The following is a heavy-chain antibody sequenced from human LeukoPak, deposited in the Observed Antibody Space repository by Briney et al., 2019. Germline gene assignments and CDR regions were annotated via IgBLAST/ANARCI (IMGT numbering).Heavy chain of an antibody. Sequence: ASVKVSCKASGYTFTGYYMHWVRQAPGQGLEWMGWINPNSGGTNYAQKFQGRVTMTRDTSISTAYMELSRLRSDDTAVYYCARDSSGYFLFDYWGQGTRVTVPS. D-gene: IGHD3-22*01. CDR1: GYTFTGYY. CDR2: INPNSGGT. J-gene: IGHJ4*02. V-gene: IGHV1-2*02. CDR3: ARDSSGYFLFDY.